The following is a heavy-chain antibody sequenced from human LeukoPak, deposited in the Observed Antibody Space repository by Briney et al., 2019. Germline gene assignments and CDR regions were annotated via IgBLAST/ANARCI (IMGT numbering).Heavy chain of an antibody. CDR2: IYTSGST. CDR1: GGSINSGSYY. Sequence: SETLSLTCTVSGGSINSGSYYWNWIRQPAGKGLEWIGRIYTSGSTEYNPSLKSRVTISVDTSKNQFSLKLTSVTAADTAVYYCAREYVWGSYRYPPGAFDIWGQGTMVTVSS. D-gene: IGHD3-16*02. J-gene: IGHJ3*02. CDR3: AREYVWGSYRYPPGAFDI. V-gene: IGHV4-61*02.